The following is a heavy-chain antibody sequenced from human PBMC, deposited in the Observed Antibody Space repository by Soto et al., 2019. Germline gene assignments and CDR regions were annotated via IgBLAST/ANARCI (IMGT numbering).Heavy chain of an antibody. Sequence: QVQLVESGGGVVQPGRSLRLSCAASGFTFSSYGMHWVRQAPGKGLEWVAVIWYDGSNKYYADSVKGRFTISRDNSKNTLYLQMNSLRAEDTAVYYCARDLGDCSSGSCYLTAGYWGQGTLVTVSS. V-gene: IGHV3-33*01. J-gene: IGHJ4*02. CDR2: IWYDGSNK. CDR3: ARDLGDCSSGSCYLTAGY. D-gene: IGHD2-15*01. CDR1: GFTFSSYG.